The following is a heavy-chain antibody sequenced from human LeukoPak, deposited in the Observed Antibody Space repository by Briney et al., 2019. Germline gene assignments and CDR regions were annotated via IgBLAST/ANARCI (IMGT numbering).Heavy chain of an antibody. CDR3: ARGPQASRYYGSGIETLLDY. Sequence: SETLSLTCTVSGGSISSGDYYWSWIRQPPGKRLEWIGYIYYSGSTYYNPSLKSRVTISVDTSKNQFSLKLSSVTAADTAVYYCARGPQASRYYGSGIETLLDYWGQGTLVTVSS. V-gene: IGHV4-30-4*01. CDR2: IYYSGST. CDR1: GGSISSGDYY. J-gene: IGHJ4*02. D-gene: IGHD3-10*01.